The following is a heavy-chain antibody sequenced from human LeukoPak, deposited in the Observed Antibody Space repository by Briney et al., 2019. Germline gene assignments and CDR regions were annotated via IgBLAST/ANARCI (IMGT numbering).Heavy chain of an antibody. J-gene: IGHJ4*02. CDR1: GYSISSGYY. Sequence: SETLSLTCAVSGYSISSGYYWGWIRQPPGKGLEWIRSIYHSGSTYYNPSLKSRVTISVDTSKNQFSLKLSSVTAADTAVYYCARDGGYCSGGSCYQFDYWGQGTLVTVSS. D-gene: IGHD2-15*01. CDR3: ARDGGYCSGGSCYQFDY. V-gene: IGHV4-38-2*02. CDR2: IYHSGST.